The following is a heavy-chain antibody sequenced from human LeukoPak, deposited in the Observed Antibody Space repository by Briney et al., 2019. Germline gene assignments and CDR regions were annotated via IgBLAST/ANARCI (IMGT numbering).Heavy chain of an antibody. CDR1: GGTFSSNA. J-gene: IGHJ6*03. Sequence: SVKVSCKASGGTFSSNAISWVRQAPGQGLEWMGGIIPIFGTANYAQKFQGRVTITTDESTSTAYMELSSLRSEDTAVYYCARAPTGTTDYYYYYYMDVWGKGTTVTVSS. D-gene: IGHD1-1*01. V-gene: IGHV1-69*05. CDR2: IIPIFGTA. CDR3: ARAPTGTTDYYYYYYMDV.